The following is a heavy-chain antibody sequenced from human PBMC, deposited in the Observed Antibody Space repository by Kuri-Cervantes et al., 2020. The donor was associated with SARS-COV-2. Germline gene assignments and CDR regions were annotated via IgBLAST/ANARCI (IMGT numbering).Heavy chain of an antibody. CDR1: GFTFSSYW. D-gene: IGHD3-22*01. J-gene: IGHJ4*02. CDR3: ATQGTIYYYDTL. V-gene: IGHV3-74*01. CDR2: INSDGSST. Sequence: GESLKISCAASGFTFSSYWMHWVRQAPGKGLVWVSRINSDGSSTSYADSVKGRFTISGDNAKNTLYLQMNSLRAEDTGVYYCATQGTIYYYDTLWGQGTLVTVSS.